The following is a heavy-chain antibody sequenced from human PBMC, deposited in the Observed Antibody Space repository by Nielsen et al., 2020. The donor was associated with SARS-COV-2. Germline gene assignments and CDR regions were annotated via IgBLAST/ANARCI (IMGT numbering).Heavy chain of an antibody. Sequence: ASVKVSCKASGYTFTGYYMHWVRQAPGQGLEWMGIINPSGGSTSYAQKFQGRVTMTRDTSTSTVYMELTSDDTAVYYCARARATIFGLVMSYGMDVWGQGTTVAVSS. J-gene: IGHJ6*02. CDR1: GYTFTGYY. V-gene: IGHV1-46*01. D-gene: IGHD3/OR15-3a*01. CDR3: ARARATIFGLVMSYGMDV. CDR2: INPSGGST.